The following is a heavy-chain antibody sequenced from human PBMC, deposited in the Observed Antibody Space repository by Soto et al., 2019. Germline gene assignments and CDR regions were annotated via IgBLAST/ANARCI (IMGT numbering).Heavy chain of an antibody. CDR3: ARKGYYGAGIYHFDH. CDR2: ITGSGAST. V-gene: IGHV3-23*01. D-gene: IGHD3-10*01. Sequence: GGSLRLSCAASGFPFGAYALSWVRQAPGKGLEWVSTITGSGASTYYADSVRGRFTISRDNSKNTFYLQMESLRADDTAIYYCARKGYYGAGIYHFDHWGQGTRVTVSS. J-gene: IGHJ4*02. CDR1: GFPFGAYA.